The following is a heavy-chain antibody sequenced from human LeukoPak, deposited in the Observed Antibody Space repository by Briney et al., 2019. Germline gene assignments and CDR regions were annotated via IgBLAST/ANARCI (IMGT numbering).Heavy chain of an antibody. Sequence: ASVKVSCKASGYTFTGYYMHWVRQAPGQGLEWMGWINPNSGGTNYAQKFQGRVTMTRDTSISTAYMELSRLRSDDTAVYYCARDPWYSSSLNRYYYYYMGVWGKGTTVTVSS. V-gene: IGHV1-2*02. CDR3: ARDPWYSSSLNRYYYYYMGV. D-gene: IGHD6-13*01. CDR1: GYTFTGYY. J-gene: IGHJ6*03. CDR2: INPNSGGT.